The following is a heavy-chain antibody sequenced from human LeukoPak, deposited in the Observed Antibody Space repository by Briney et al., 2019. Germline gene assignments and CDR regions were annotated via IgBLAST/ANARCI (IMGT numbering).Heavy chain of an antibody. CDR2: FDPEDGET. J-gene: IGHJ3*02. D-gene: IGHD3-22*01. V-gene: IGHV1-24*01. CDR1: GYTLTELS. CDR3: ATGGRYYDRPGSDI. Sequence: GASVKVSCKVSGYTLTELSMHWVRQAPGKGLEWMGGFDPEDGETIYAQKFQGRVTMTEDTSTDTAYMELSSLRSEDTAVYYCATGGRYYDRPGSDIWGQGTMVTVSS.